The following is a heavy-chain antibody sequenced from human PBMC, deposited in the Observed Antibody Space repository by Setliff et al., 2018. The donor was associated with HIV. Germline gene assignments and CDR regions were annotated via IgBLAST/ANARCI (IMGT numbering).Heavy chain of an antibody. D-gene: IGHD2-2*01. Sequence: PSETLSLTCSVSGGSISGYYWSWIRQPPGKGLECIGYIYYSGSANYNPSLKGRVTISVDTSKNQFSLKLTSVTAADTAVYFCATFVPRTSASRPVDVWGKGTTVTVSS. V-gene: IGHV4-59*08. J-gene: IGHJ6*04. CDR3: ATFVPRTSASRPVDV. CDR2: IYYSGSA. CDR1: GGSISGYY.